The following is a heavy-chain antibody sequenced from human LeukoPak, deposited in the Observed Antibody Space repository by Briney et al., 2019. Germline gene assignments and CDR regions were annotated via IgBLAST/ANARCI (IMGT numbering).Heavy chain of an antibody. CDR2: IYHSGST. J-gene: IGHJ5*02. D-gene: IGHD5-18*01. Sequence: PSETLSLTCTVSGYSISSGYYWGWIRQPPGKGLEWIGSIYHSGSTYYNPSLKSRVTLSVDTSKNQFSLKLSPVPAADTAVYYCAGGYSYGYGFDPWGQGTLVTVSS. CDR1: GYSISSGYY. V-gene: IGHV4-38-2*02. CDR3: AGGYSYGYGFDP.